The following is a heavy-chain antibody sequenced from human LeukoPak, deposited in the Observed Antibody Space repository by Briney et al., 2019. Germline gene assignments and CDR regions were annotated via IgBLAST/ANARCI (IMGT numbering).Heavy chain of an antibody. D-gene: IGHD6-19*01. CDR1: GFTFSRYW. CDR3: ARDLLAVAATGIGFDY. CDR2: MKQDGSEK. V-gene: IGHV3-7*01. Sequence: GGSLRLSCAASGFTFSRYWMSWVRQAPGKGLECVANMKQDGSEKYYVDSVKGRFTISRDNAKNSLFLQMNSLRAEDTAAYYCARDLLAVAATGIGFDYWGQGTLVTVSS. J-gene: IGHJ4*02.